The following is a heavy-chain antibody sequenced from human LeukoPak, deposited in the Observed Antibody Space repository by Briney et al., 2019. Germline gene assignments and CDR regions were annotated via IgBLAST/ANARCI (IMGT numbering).Heavy chain of an antibody. J-gene: IGHJ4*02. CDR3: AKVVSGFHFDC. CDR1: GFTFSTFG. V-gene: IGHV3-23*01. D-gene: IGHD1-26*01. CDR2: ITGSGATT. Sequence: GGSLRPSCAASGFTFSTFGMSWVRRAPGKGPEWVSGITGSGATTYYADSVKGRLTISRDNSQNTLYLQMNTLRAEDTAVYYCAKVVSGFHFDCWGQGTLVTVSS.